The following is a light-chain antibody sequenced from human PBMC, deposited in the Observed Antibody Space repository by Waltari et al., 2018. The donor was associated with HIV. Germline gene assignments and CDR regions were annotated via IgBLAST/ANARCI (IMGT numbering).Light chain of an antibody. CDR2: AAS. Sequence: DIQMTQSPSSVSASAGDRVPITRRARQGISTWLAWYKEKQGRAPKFLIYAASRLQRGVPFRFGGSGAGTEFARTISSRQPEDSATDYCQQANSFPLTFGGGTKVEIK. CDR3: QQANSFPLT. V-gene: IGKV1D-12*01. CDR1: QGISTW. J-gene: IGKJ4*01.